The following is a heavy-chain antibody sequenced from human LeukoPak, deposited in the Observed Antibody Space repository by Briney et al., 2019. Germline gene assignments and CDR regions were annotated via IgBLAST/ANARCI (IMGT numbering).Heavy chain of an antibody. CDR2: IRYDGSNK. V-gene: IGHV3-30*02. Sequence: GGSLRLSCAASGFTFSSYGMHWVRQAPCKGLEWVAFIRYDGSNKYYADSVKGRFTISRDNSKNTLYLQMNSLRAEDTAVYYCAKVIFEVVVVPAAADYWGQGTLVTVSS. CDR3: AKVIFEVVVVPAAADY. CDR1: GFTFSSYG. D-gene: IGHD2-2*01. J-gene: IGHJ4*02.